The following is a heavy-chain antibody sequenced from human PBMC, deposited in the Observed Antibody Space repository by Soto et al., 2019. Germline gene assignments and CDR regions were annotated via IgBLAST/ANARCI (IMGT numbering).Heavy chain of an antibody. CDR3: ATERSGCVSSGGMDV. J-gene: IGHJ6*02. CDR2: ISYDGSNK. Sequence: GGSLRLSCAASGFSYSSYGGRWGRQAPGKGLECVAVISYDGSNKYYADSVKGRFTISRDNSKCTLYLQMNSLRAEDTAVYYCATERSGCVSSGGMDVWGHGTSGTVSS. D-gene: IGHD6-19*01. CDR1: GFSYSSYG. V-gene: IGHV3-30*03.